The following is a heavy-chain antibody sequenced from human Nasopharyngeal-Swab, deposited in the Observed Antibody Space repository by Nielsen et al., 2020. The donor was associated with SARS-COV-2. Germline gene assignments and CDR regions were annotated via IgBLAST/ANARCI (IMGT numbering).Heavy chain of an antibody. CDR3: ARVFSGTYSQFDY. CDR2: INPSGGST. V-gene: IGHV1-46*01. J-gene: IGHJ4*02. Sequence: WVRQAPGQGLEWMGIINPSGGSTGYAQTFQGRVTMTRDTSTSTVYMELSSLRSEDTAVYYCARVFSGTYSQFDYWGQGTLVTVSS. D-gene: IGHD1-26*01.